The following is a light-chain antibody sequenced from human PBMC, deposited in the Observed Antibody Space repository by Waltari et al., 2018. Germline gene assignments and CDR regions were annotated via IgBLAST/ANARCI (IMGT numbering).Light chain of an antibody. V-gene: IGLV3-21*04. Sequence: SYVLNQPPSVSVAPGKTARISCGGTSLGTKTVHWYQQKPGQAPVLVIHYDSGRPSGIPERFSGSTSANTATLTIKWVEAGDEAEYFCQVWDFTQGVFGGGTKLTVL. CDR2: YDS. CDR1: SLGTKT. CDR3: QVWDFTQGV. J-gene: IGLJ3*02.